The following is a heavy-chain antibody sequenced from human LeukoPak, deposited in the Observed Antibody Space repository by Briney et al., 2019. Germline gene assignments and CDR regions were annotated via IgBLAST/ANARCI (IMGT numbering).Heavy chain of an antibody. V-gene: IGHV3-7*03. D-gene: IGHD6-6*01. Sequence: GGSLRLSCAVSGFTFSGFWMSWSRQAPGKGLEWVASINSDGSEGYYADVVKGRFTISRDNAKNSLYLQINSLRAEDTAVYYCAXSSYSXSSSVWGQGXXVXVXS. CDR3: AXSSYSXSSSV. CDR2: INSDGSEG. CDR1: GFTFSGFW. J-gene: IGHJ3*01.